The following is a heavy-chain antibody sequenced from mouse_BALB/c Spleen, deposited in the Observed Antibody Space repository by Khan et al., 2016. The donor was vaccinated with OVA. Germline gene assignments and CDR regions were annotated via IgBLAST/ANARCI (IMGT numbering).Heavy chain of an antibody. CDR1: GYSITSNYA. CDR3: ARGNYYGYAMDY. D-gene: IGHD1-1*01. Sequence: EVELVESGPGLVKPSQSLSLTCTVTGYSITSNYAWNWIRQFPGNKLAWMGYISYSGSPSYNPSLKSRSSITRETSKNQFFLQLNSVTTEDTATYYCARGNYYGYAMDYWGQGTSVTVAS. V-gene: IGHV3-2*02. CDR2: ISYSGSP. J-gene: IGHJ4*01.